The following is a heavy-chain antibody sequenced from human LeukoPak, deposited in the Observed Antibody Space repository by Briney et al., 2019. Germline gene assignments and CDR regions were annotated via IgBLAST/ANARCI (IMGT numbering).Heavy chain of an antibody. CDR2: ISYDGSNK. D-gene: IGHD6-19*01. CDR1: GFTFSSYA. J-gene: IGHJ4*02. V-gene: IGHV3-30*04. CDR3: AKDINSGWRSFDY. Sequence: PGGSLRLSCAASGFTFSSYAMHWVRQAPGKGLEWVAVISYDGSNKYYADSVKGRFTISRDNSKNTLYLQMNSLRAEDTALYYCAKDINSGWRSFDYWGQGTLVTVSS.